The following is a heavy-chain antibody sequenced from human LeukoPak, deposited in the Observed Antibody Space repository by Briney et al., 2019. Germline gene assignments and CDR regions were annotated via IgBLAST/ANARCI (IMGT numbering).Heavy chain of an antibody. CDR2: IYPGDSDT. Sequence: GESLKISCKGSGYSFTSYWIGWVRQMPGKGLEWMGIIYPGDSDTRYSPSFQGQVTISADKSISTAYLQRSSLKASDTAMYYCARLGGEVSRTNYYDSSGYPYWGQGTLVTVSS. CDR1: GYSFTSYW. V-gene: IGHV5-51*01. J-gene: IGHJ4*02. D-gene: IGHD3-22*01. CDR3: ARLGGEVSRTNYYDSSGYPY.